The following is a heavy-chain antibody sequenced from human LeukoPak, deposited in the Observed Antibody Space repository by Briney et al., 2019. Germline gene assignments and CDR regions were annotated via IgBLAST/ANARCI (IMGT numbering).Heavy chain of an antibody. CDR3: AKVGSVVPSFDY. CDR1: GFTFSSYA. CDR2: ISGSGGST. V-gene: IGHV3-23*01. J-gene: IGHJ4*02. Sequence: GGSLRLSCAASGFTFSSYAMSWVRQAPGKGLEWVSAISGSGGSTYYADSVKGRFTISRDNSKNTLYLQMNSLRAEDTAVYYYAKVGSVVPSFDYWGQGTLVTVSS. D-gene: IGHD3-10*01.